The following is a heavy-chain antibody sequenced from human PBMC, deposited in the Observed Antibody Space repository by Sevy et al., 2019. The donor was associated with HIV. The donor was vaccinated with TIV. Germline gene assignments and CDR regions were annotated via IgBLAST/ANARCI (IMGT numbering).Heavy chain of an antibody. CDR1: GGSISSYY. CDR3: ASNWDYYDSSGWGNAFDI. CDR2: IYTSGST. Sequence: SQTLSLTCTVSGGSISSYYWSWIRQPAGKGLEWIGRIYTSGSTNYNPSLKSRVTMSVDTSKNQFSLKLSSVTAADTAVYYCASNWDYYDSSGWGNAFDIWGQGTMVTVSS. V-gene: IGHV4-4*07. J-gene: IGHJ3*02. D-gene: IGHD3-22*01.